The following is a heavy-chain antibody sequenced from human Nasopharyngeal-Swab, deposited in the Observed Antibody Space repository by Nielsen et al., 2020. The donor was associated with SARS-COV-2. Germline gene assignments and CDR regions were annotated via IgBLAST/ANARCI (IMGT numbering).Heavy chain of an antibody. Sequence: SETLSLTCTVSGYSISTAYYCGWIRQPPGKGLEWIGSIYHSGSTYYNPSLKSRVTISVDTSKNQFSLKLSSVTAADTAVYYCARDGWLSWFDPWGQGTLVTVSS. CDR1: GYSISTAYY. CDR3: ARDGWLSWFDP. D-gene: IGHD5-18*01. V-gene: IGHV4-38-2*02. J-gene: IGHJ5*02. CDR2: IYHSGST.